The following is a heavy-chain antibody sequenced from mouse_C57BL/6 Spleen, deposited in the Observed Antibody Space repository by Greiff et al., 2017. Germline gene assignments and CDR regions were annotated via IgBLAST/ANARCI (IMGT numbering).Heavy chain of an antibody. D-gene: IGHD1-1*01. CDR1: GYTFTSYW. J-gene: IGHJ2*01. CDR2: IDPSDSYT. V-gene: IGHV1-50*01. CDR3: ARWIGVVATDY. Sequence: VQLQQSGAELVKPGASVKLSCKASGYTFTSYWMQWVKQRPGQGLEWIGEIDPSDSYTNYNQKFKGKATLTVDTSSSTAYMQLSSLTSEDSAVYYCARWIGVVATDYWGQGTTLTVSS.